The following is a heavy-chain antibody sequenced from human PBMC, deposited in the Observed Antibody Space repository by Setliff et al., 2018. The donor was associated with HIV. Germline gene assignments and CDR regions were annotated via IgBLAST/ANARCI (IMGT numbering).Heavy chain of an antibody. CDR2: IRYDDSYK. J-gene: IGHJ4*02. Sequence: GGSLRLSCAASGFTFSFYGMHWVRQAPGKGLEWVAFIRYDDSYKFYADSVKGRFTISRDNSKSTLYLQMNSLRADDTAVYYCAKNLYRSPWSPLDYWGQGTLVTVSS. CDR3: AKNLYRSPWSPLDY. CDR1: GFTFSFYG. D-gene: IGHD6-19*01. V-gene: IGHV3-30*02.